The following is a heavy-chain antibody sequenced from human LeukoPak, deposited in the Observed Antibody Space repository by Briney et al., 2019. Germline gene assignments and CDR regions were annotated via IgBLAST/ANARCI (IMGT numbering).Heavy chain of an antibody. Sequence: TGGSLRLSCAASGFTVSDYYMSWIRQAPGKGLEWISYLSSSGSHTNFADSVEGRFTISRDNAKNSLYLQMNSLRVEDTAVYYCARDGYGALRFACWGQGTLVAVSS. CDR2: LSSSGSHT. CDR3: ARDGYGALRFAC. J-gene: IGHJ4*02. D-gene: IGHD4/OR15-4a*01. V-gene: IGHV3-11*06. CDR1: GFTVSDYY.